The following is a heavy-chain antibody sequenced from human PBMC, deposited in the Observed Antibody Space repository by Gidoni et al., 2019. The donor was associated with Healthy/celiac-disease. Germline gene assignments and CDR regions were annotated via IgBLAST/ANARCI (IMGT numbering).Heavy chain of an antibody. CDR1: GYTFTSYA. CDR2: INAGNGNT. V-gene: IGHV1-3*01. CDR3: ARVGCGSGWCIDY. Sequence: QVQLVQSGAEVKKPGASVKVSCKASGYTFTSYAMHWVRQAPGQRLEWMGWINAGNGNTKYSQKFQGRVTITRDTSASTAYMELSSLRSEDTAVYYCARVGCGSGWCIDYWGQGTLVTVSS. J-gene: IGHJ4*02. D-gene: IGHD6-19*01.